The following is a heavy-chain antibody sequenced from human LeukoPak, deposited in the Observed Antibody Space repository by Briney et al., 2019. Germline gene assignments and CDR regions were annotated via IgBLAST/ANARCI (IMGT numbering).Heavy chain of an antibody. CDR1: GFTFSSYA. D-gene: IGHD2-21*02. Sequence: PGGSLRLSCAPSGFTFSSYAMSWVRQAPGKGLEWVSAISGSGGSTYYAGSVKGRFTISRDNSKNTLYLQMNSLRAEDTAVYYCVRDRDATPDDVRDYWGQGSLVTVSS. J-gene: IGHJ4*02. CDR2: ISGSGGST. CDR3: VRDRDATPDDVRDY. V-gene: IGHV3-23*01.